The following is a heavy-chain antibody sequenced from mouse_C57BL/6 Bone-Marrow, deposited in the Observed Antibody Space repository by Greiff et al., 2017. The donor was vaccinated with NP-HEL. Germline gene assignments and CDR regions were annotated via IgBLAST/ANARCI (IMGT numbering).Heavy chain of an antibody. Sequence: VQLQQSGAELVKPGASVKLSCKASGYTFTSYWMHWVKQRPGQGLEWIGMIHPNSGSTNYNEKFKSKATLTVDKSSSTAYMQLSSLTSEDSAVYYCARLGDYYGSSLYAMDYWGQGTSVTVSS. CDR3: ARLGDYYGSSLYAMDY. J-gene: IGHJ4*01. D-gene: IGHD1-1*01. V-gene: IGHV1-64*01. CDR2: IHPNSGST. CDR1: GYTFTSYW.